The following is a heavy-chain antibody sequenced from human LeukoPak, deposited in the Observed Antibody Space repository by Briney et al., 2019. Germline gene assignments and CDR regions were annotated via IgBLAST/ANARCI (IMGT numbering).Heavy chain of an antibody. Sequence: GGSLRLSCAASGFTFTNYAMSWVRQAPGKGLEWVSAINVGGDNTLHADSVKGRFTISRDGSANTLYLRMNSLRAEDTAVYYCAKSGYGVVRGYDYWGQGILVTVSS. CDR2: INVGGDNT. V-gene: IGHV3-23*01. D-gene: IGHD3-10*01. J-gene: IGHJ4*02. CDR1: GFTFTNYA. CDR3: AKSGYGVVRGYDY.